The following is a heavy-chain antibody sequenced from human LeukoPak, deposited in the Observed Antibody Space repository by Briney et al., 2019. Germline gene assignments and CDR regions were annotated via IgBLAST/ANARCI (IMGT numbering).Heavy chain of an antibody. V-gene: IGHV3-33*01. Sequence: PGRSLRLSCAASGFTFSSYGMHWVRQAPGKGLEWVAVIWYDGSNKYYADSVKGRFTISRDNSENTLYLQMNSLRAEDTAVYYCARGPCSTSCYVFDPWGQGTLVTVSS. CDR1: GFTFSSYG. CDR3: ARGPCSTSCYVFDP. J-gene: IGHJ5*02. D-gene: IGHD2-2*01. CDR2: IWYDGSNK.